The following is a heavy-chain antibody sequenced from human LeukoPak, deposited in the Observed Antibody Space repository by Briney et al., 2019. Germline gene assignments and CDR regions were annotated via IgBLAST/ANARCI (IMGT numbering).Heavy chain of an antibody. J-gene: IGHJ3*02. Sequence: PSETLSLTCTVSGGSISSYYWSWIRQPPGKGLEWIGYIYYSGSTNYNPSLKSRVTISVDTSKNQFSLKLSSVTAADTAVFYCARGNWELSAFDIWGQGTMVTVSS. V-gene: IGHV4-59*01. CDR1: GGSISSYY. D-gene: IGHD1-26*01. CDR3: ARGNWELSAFDI. CDR2: IYYSGST.